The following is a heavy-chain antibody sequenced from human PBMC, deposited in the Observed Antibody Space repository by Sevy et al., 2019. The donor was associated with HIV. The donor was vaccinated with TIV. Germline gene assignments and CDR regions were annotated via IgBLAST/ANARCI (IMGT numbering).Heavy chain of an antibody. V-gene: IGHV4-30-4*01. CDR3: ARSNHLGVLGDFQH. J-gene: IGHJ1*01. D-gene: IGHD2-8*02. Sequence: SETLSLTCTVSGGSISSGDYYWSWIRQPPGKGLEWIGYIYYSGSTYYNPSLKSRVTISVDTSKNQFSLKLSSVTAADTAVYYCARSNHLGVLGDFQHWGQSTLVTVSS. CDR2: IYYSGST. CDR1: GGSISSGDYY.